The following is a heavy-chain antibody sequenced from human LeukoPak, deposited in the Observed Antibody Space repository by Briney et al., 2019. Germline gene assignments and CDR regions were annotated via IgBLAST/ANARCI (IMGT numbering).Heavy chain of an antibody. CDR3: ARQISRSGRLNYFFDY. CDR2: VHISGST. CDR1: GGSISSRSYC. D-gene: IGHD3-10*01. J-gene: IGHJ4*02. V-gene: IGHV4-61*09. Sequence: PSETLSLTCTVSGGSISSRSYCWSWIRQPAGKGLEWIGHVHISGSTNYNSSLKSRVTISVDTSKNQFSLKLSSVTAADTAVYYCARQISRSGRLNYFFDYWGQGTLVTVSS.